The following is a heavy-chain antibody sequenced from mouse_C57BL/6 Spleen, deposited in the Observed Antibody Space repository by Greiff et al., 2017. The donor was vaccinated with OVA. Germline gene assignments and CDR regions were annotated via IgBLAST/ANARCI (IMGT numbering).Heavy chain of an antibody. CDR2: IYPGDGDT. CDR1: GYAFSSYW. D-gene: IGHD2-5*01. J-gene: IGHJ3*01. V-gene: IGHV1-80*01. CDR3: ARGDSNYLAWFAY. Sequence: VQLQQSGAELVKPGASVKISCKASGYAFSSYWMNWVKQRPGKGLEWIGQIYPGDGDTNYNGKFKGKATLTADKSSSTAYMQLSSLTSEDSAVYFCARGDSNYLAWFAYWGQGTLVTVSA.